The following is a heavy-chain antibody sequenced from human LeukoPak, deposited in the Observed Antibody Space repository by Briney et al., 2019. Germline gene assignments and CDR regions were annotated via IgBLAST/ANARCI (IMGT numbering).Heavy chain of an antibody. CDR2: IIPILGIA. Sequence: SVKVSCKASGGTFSSYTISWVRQAPGQGLEWMGRIIPILGIANYAQKFQGRVTITADKSTSTAYMELSSLRSEDTAVYYCARGVVPAAIGYFDYWGQGTLVTVSS. V-gene: IGHV1-69*02. CDR1: GGTFSSYT. CDR3: ARGVVPAAIGYFDY. J-gene: IGHJ4*02. D-gene: IGHD2-2*01.